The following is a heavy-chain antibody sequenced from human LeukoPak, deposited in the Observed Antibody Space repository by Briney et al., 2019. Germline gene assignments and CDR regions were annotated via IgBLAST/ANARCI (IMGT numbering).Heavy chain of an antibody. CDR1: GGSISSSSYY. Sequence: SETLSLTCTASGGSISSSSYYWGWIRQPPGKGLEWIGSIYYSGSTYYNPSLKSRLTISVDTSKNQFSLKLSSVTATDTAVYYCARRGYCSSTSCYEYWFDPWGQGTLVTVSS. D-gene: IGHD2-2*01. CDR3: ARRGYCSSTSCYEYWFDP. CDR2: IYYSGST. V-gene: IGHV4-39*01. J-gene: IGHJ5*02.